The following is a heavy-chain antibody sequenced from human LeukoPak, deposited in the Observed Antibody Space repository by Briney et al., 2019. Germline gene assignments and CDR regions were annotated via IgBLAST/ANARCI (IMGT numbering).Heavy chain of an antibody. D-gene: IGHD3-9*01. CDR2: ISSSGTYL. CDR1: GFTFSSYS. Sequence: GGSLRLSCAASGFTFSSYSMNWVRQAPGKGLELVSSISSSGTYLYYADSVKGRFTISRDNAKNSLSLQMNSLRADDAAVYYCARASSKQLAGYLPDGFDIWGQGTMVTVSS. V-gene: IGHV3-21*01. J-gene: IGHJ3*02. CDR3: ARASSKQLAGYLPDGFDI.